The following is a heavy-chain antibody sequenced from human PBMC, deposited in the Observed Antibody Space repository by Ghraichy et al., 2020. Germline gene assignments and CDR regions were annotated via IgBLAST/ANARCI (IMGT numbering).Heavy chain of an antibody. V-gene: IGHV1-69*02. D-gene: IGHD6-6*01. CDR1: GGTFSSYT. CDR3: ARVYSSSSPYFDY. Sequence: SVKVSCKASGGTFSSYTISWVRQAPGQGLEWMGRIIPILGIANYAQKFQGRVTITADKSTSTAYMELSSLRSEDTAVYYCARVYSSSSPYFDYWGQGTLVTVSS. J-gene: IGHJ4*02. CDR2: IIPILGIA.